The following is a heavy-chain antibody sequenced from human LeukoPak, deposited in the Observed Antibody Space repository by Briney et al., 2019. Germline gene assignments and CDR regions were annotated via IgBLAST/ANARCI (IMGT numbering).Heavy chain of an antibody. J-gene: IGHJ4*02. V-gene: IGHV4-34*01. Sequence: PSETLSLTCSVYGGSFSGYYYCWIRQPPGKGLEWIGEINHSGTTNDNPSLKSRVTISVDTSKNQFSLKLSSVTAADTAVYYCARERGNYVIIDYWGQGTLVTVS. D-gene: IGHD1-7*01. CDR2: INHSGTT. CDR1: GGSFSGYY. CDR3: ARERGNYVIIDY.